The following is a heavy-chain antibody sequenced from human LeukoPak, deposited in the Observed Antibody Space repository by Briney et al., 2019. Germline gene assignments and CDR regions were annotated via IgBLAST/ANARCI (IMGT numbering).Heavy chain of an antibody. V-gene: IGHV4-39*01. J-gene: IGHJ4*02. D-gene: IGHD3-10*01. CDR3: ARHRGAALGDQRDFDY. Sequence: SETLSLTCTVSGGSISSSSYYWGWIRQPPGKGLEWIGSIYYSGSTYYNPSLKSRVTISVDTSKNQFSLKLSSVTAADTAVYYCARHRGAALGDQRDFDYWAQGTLVTVSS. CDR2: IYYSGST. CDR1: GGSISSSSYY.